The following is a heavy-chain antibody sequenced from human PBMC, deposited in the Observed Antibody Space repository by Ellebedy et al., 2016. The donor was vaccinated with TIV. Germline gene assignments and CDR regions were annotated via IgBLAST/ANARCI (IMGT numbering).Heavy chain of an antibody. CDR1: GFTFSNAW. CDR2: IKQDGSEK. CDR3: ASLLRPDY. J-gene: IGHJ4*02. V-gene: IGHV3-7*01. Sequence: GESLKISCAASGFTFSNAWMNWVRQAPGKGLEWVANIKQDGSEKYYVDSVKGRFTISRDNAKNSLYLQMNSLRAEDTAVYYCASLLRPDYWGQGTLVTVSS.